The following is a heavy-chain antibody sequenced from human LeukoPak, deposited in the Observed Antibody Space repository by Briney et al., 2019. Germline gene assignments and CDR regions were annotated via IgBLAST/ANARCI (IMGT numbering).Heavy chain of an antibody. D-gene: IGHD6-19*01. CDR3: ARDSSGRYDY. Sequence: ASVKVSCKASGYTFTRYYMHWVRQPPAQGLEWMGIINPSGDSTSYAQKFQGRVTMTRDTSTSTVYMEMSSLRSEDTAVYYCARDSSGRYDYWGQGTLVTVSS. CDR1: GYTFTRYY. J-gene: IGHJ4*02. V-gene: IGHV1-46*01. CDR2: INPSGDST.